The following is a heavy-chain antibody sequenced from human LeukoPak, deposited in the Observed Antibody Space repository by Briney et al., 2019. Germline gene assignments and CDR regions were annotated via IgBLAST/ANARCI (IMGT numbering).Heavy chain of an antibody. V-gene: IGHV3-30*02. D-gene: IGHD6-19*01. CDR1: EFTLSNSA. CDR2: IQSDGSNK. Sequence: GGSLRLSCAASEFTLSNSAMDWVRQAPGKGLEWVAFIQSDGSNKHYADSVKGRFTISRDNSQNTLYLQMNSLRAEDTAIYYCAKAAIEQWLVKVDHFDYWGQGTLVTVSS. J-gene: IGHJ4*02. CDR3: AKAAIEQWLVKVDHFDY.